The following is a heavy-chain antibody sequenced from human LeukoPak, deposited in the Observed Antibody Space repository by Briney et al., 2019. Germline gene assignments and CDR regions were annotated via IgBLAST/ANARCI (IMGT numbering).Heavy chain of an antibody. CDR1: GFTFSDYE. V-gene: IGHV3-7*01. D-gene: IGHD2-21*02. CDR3: AKDIPGGGDDY. CDR2: IREDGGKQ. Sequence: PGGSLRLSCTASGFTFSDYEMNWVRQAPGKGLEWVANIREDGGKQNYVDSVKGRFTISRDNAKSSVYLQLNSLRADDTAIYYCAKDIPGGGDDYWGQGTLVTVSS. J-gene: IGHJ4*02.